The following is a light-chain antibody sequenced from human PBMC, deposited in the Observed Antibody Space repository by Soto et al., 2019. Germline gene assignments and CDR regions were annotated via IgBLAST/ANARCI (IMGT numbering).Light chain of an antibody. CDR3: QQSRSYSYT. V-gene: IGKV1-5*01. J-gene: IGKJ2*01. CDR1: ESISRW. Sequence: DLQMTQSPSTLSASVGDRVTITCRASESISRWLAWYQQRPGQAHKLLIYGAYSLGSGVQSRFSGSGSGTKFTLTIRSLQPDDVATYYCQQSRSYSYTFGQGTKVDI. CDR2: GAY.